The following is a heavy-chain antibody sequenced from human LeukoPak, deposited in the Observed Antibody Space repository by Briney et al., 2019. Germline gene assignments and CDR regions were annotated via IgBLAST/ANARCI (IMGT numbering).Heavy chain of an antibody. CDR2: IIPILGIA. CDR1: GYTFSDFG. V-gene: IGHV1-69*04. J-gene: IGHJ6*02. CDR3: ASAWGSGMDV. Sequence: SVKVSCKASGYTFSDFGINWVRQAPGQGLEWMGRIIPILGIANYAQKFQGRVTITADKSTSTAYMELSSLRSEDTAVYYCASAWGSGMDVWGQGTTVTVSS. D-gene: IGHD7-27*01.